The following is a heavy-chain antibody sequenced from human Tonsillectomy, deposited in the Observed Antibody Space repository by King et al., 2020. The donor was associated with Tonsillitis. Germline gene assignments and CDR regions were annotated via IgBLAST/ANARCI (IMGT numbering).Heavy chain of an antibody. CDR2: VDWDDDK. J-gene: IGHJ4*02. CDR1: GFSLSSSGMR. CDR3: ARNHYVSVGDFGNHLDY. Sequence: VTLKESGPALVKPTQTLTLTCTFSGFSLSSSGMRVSWIRQPPGKALEWLARVDWDDDKFYSTSLKTRLTISKDTSKNQVVLTMTDMDPVDTATYYCARNHYVSVGDFGNHLDYWGQGTLVSVSS. V-gene: IGHV2-70*04. D-gene: IGHD1-14*01.